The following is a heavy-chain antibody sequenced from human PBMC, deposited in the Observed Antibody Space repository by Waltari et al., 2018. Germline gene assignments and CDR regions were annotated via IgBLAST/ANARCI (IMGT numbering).Heavy chain of an antibody. CDR1: GFTFSESW. V-gene: IGHV3-7*01. CDR3: VRDLRWAFDI. Sequence: EVQVVESGGGLVQPGGSLRLSCEASGFTFSESWLIWIRQAQGKGLEWVAKINPDGSAKTDVDSVKGRFTISRDNAKNSLYLPMNSLRAEDTAVYYCVRDLRWAFDIWGQGTMVTVSA. CDR2: INPDGSAK. J-gene: IGHJ3*02. D-gene: IGHD2-15*01.